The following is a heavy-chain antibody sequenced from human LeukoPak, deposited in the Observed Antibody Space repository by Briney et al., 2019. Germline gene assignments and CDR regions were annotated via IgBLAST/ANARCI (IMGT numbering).Heavy chain of an antibody. CDR2: ISAYNGNT. Sequence: ASVKVSCKASGYTFTSYGISWVRQAPGKGLEWMGWISAYNGNTNYAQKLQGRVTMTTDTSTSTAYMELRSLRSDDTAVYYCARDHYYDSSGYCSYWGQGTLVTVSS. CDR1: GYTFTSYG. D-gene: IGHD3-22*01. V-gene: IGHV1-18*01. CDR3: ARDHYYDSSGYCSY. J-gene: IGHJ4*02.